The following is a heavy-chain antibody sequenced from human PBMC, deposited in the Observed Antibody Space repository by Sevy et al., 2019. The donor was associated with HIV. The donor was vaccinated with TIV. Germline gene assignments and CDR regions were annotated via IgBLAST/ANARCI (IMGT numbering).Heavy chain of an antibody. V-gene: IGHV4-34*01. J-gene: IGHJ6*02. D-gene: IGHD3-22*01. CDR2: INHSGST. CDR1: GGSFSGYY. CDR3: ARRGCLYYYDSSGYYCGMDV. Sequence: SETLSLTCAVYGGSFSGYYWSWIRQPPGKGLEWIGEINHSGSTNCNPSLKSRVTISVDTSKNQFSLKLSSVTAADTAVYYCARRGCLYYYDSSGYYCGMDVWGQGTTVTVSS.